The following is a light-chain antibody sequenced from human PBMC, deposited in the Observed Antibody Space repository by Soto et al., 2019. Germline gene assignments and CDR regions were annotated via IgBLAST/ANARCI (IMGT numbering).Light chain of an antibody. CDR3: QQYGSSVRT. V-gene: IGKV3-20*01. J-gene: IGKJ1*01. CDR2: GAT. Sequence: PGDRAILSCRASQSVNSGSLAWYQQRPGQAPRLLIYGATIRATGIPDKFSGSGSGPDFTLTISRLEPEDFAVYYCQQYGSSVRTFGQGTKVEIK. CDR1: QSVNSGS.